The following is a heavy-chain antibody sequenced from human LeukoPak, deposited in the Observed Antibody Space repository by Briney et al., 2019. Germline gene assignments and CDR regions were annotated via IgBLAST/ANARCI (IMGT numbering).Heavy chain of an antibody. CDR1: GGSVSSGSYY. V-gene: IGHV4-61*01. CDR3: ARDLYNWNYHAFDI. CDR2: IYYSGST. Sequence: PSETLSLTCTVSGGSVSSGSYYWSWIRQPPGKGLEWIGYIYYSGSTNYNPSLKSRVTISVDTSKNQFSLKLSSVTAADTAVYYCARDLYNWNYHAFDIWGQGTMVTVSS. D-gene: IGHD1-7*01. J-gene: IGHJ3*02.